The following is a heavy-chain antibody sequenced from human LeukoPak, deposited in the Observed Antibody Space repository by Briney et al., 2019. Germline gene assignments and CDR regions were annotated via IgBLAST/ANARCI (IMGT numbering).Heavy chain of an antibody. CDR2: ISYDGSNK. D-gene: IGHD6-13*01. V-gene: IGHV3-30*18. CDR3: AKGLGSWYGGVHYYGMDV. CDR1: GFTFSSYG. J-gene: IGHJ6*02. Sequence: GGSLRLSCAASGFTFSSYGMHWVRQAPGKGLEWVAVISYDGSNKYYADSVKGRFTISRDNSKNTLYLQMNSLRAEDTAVYYCAKGLGSWYGGVHYYGMDVWGQGTTVTVSS.